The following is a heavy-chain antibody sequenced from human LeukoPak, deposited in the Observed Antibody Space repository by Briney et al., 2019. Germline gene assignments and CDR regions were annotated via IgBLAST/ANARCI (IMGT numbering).Heavy chain of an antibody. Sequence: DSVKVSCKASGYTFTSYDINWVRQATGQGLEWMGWMNPNSGNTGYAQKFQGRVTMTRNTSISTAYMELSSLRSEDTAVYYCARGGRDYFWGSYRYTENDAFGIWGQGTMVTVSS. D-gene: IGHD3-16*02. CDR3: ARGGRDYFWGSYRYTENDAFGI. V-gene: IGHV1-8*01. CDR2: MNPNSGNT. CDR1: GYTFTSYD. J-gene: IGHJ3*02.